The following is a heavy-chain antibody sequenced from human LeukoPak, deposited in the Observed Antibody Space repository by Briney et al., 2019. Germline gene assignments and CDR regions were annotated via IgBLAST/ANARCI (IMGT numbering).Heavy chain of an antibody. V-gene: IGHV4-39*01. D-gene: IGHD6-13*01. CDR2: IYYSGST. J-gene: IGHJ3*01. Sequence: ETLSLTCTDSGGSISSSSYYRGWIRQPPGKGLEWIGNIYYSGSTYYNPSLKSRVTISVDTSRNQFSLKLSSVTAADTAVYYCARLFSSSWYRGAFDLWDQGTMVTVSS. CDR3: ARLFSSSWYRGAFDL. CDR1: GGSISSSSYY.